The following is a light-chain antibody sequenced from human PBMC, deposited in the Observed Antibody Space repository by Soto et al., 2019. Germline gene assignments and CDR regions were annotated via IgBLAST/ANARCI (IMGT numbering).Light chain of an antibody. CDR3: GTWDSSLSAPHLV. J-gene: IGLJ2*01. CDR1: SSNIGNNY. Sequence: QSVLTQPPSVSAAPGQKVTISCSGSSSNIGNNYVSWYQQLPGTAPKLLIYDNNKRPSGIPDRFSGSKSGTSATLGITGLQTGDEADYYCGTWDSSLSAPHLVFGGGTQLTVL. CDR2: DNN. V-gene: IGLV1-51*01.